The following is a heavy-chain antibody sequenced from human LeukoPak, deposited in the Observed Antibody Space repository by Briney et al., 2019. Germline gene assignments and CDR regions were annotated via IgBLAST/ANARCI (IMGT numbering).Heavy chain of an antibody. CDR1: GFTFDDYA. D-gene: IGHD5-18*01. CDR3: ARWTAMVVGY. J-gene: IGHJ4*02. V-gene: IGHV3-9*01. CDR2: ISWNSGSI. Sequence: PGRSLRLSCAASGFTFDDYAMHWVRQAPGKGLEWVSGISWNSGSIGYADSVKGRFTISRDNAKNSLYLQMNSLRAEDTAVYYCARWTAMVVGYWGQGTLVTVSS.